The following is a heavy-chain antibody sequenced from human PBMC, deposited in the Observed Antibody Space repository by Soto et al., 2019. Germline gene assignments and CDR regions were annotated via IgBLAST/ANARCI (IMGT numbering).Heavy chain of an antibody. V-gene: IGHV3-66*04. CDR1: GFTVSSNY. CDR3: ARPQSYYYYYMDV. CDR2: IYSGGST. J-gene: IGHJ6*03. Sequence: GGSLRLSCAASGFTVSSNYMSWVRQAPGKGLEWVSVIYSGGSTYYADSVKGKFTISRDNSKNTLYLQMNSLRAEDTAVYYCARPQSYYYYYMDVWGKGTTVTVSS.